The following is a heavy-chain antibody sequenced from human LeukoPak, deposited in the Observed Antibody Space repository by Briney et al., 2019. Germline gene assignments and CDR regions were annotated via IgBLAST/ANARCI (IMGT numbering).Heavy chain of an antibody. Sequence: GGSLRLSCAASGFTFSSYSMNWVRQAPGKGLEWVSSISSSSSYIYYADSVKGRFTISRDNAKNSLYLQMNSLRAEGTAVYYCARMVRGRRRYYFDYWGQGTLVTVSS. V-gene: IGHV3-21*01. CDR2: ISSSSSYI. D-gene: IGHD3-10*01. CDR3: ARMVRGRRRYYFDY. CDR1: GFTFSSYS. J-gene: IGHJ4*02.